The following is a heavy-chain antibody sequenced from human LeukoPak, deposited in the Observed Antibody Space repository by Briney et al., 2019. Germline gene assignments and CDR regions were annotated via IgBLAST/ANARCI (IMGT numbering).Heavy chain of an antibody. CDR3: AKHPPRRSALMVYANSGYYYYMDV. CDR2: ISGSGGST. CDR1: GFTFSSYA. J-gene: IGHJ6*03. Sequence: PGGSLRLSCAASGFTFSSYAMSWVRQAPGKGLEWVSAISGSGGSTYYADSVKGRFTISRDNSKNTLYLQMNSLRAEDTAVYYCAKHPPRRSALMVYANSGYYYYMDVWGKGTTVTVSS. D-gene: IGHD2-8*01. V-gene: IGHV3-23*01.